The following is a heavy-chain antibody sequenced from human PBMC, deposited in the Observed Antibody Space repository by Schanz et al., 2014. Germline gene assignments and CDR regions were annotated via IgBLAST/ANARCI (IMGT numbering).Heavy chain of an antibody. CDR3: ARAQGVIRLYYGVDV. D-gene: IGHD3-10*01. Sequence: VQLLESGGGLVQPGGSLRLSCAASGFNFNTYAMSWVRQAPGKGLEWVAVMSYDGSNKYYADSVKGRFTISRDLSSNTLYLQMNSLRAEDTAVYYCARAQGVIRLYYGVDVWGQGTTXTVSS. CDR1: GFNFNTYA. J-gene: IGHJ6*02. CDR2: MSYDGSNK. V-gene: IGHV3-30-3*01.